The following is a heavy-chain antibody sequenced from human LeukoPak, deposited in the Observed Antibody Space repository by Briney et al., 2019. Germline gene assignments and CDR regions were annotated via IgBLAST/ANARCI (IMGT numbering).Heavy chain of an antibody. Sequence: SETLSRTCTVSGGSVRGDGYFWAWIRQPPGKGLEWIGSVFYTGGTYYNPSLKSRVTISVDTSRNQFSLHVNSVTAADTAVYFCARRIVLVAAGNDVLDSWGQGTLVTVSS. J-gene: IGHJ4*02. CDR1: GGSVRGDGYF. CDR2: VFYTGGT. D-gene: IGHD2-15*01. V-gene: IGHV4-39*01. CDR3: ARRIVLVAAGNDVLDS.